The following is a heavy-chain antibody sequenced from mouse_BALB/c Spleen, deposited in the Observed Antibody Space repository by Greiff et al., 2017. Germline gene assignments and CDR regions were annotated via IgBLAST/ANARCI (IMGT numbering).Heavy chain of an antibody. CDR1: GYSFTSYW. J-gene: IGHJ3*01. CDR2: IDPSDSET. CDR3: ARYGNYDAWFAY. D-gene: IGHD2-1*01. V-gene: IGHV1S126*01. Sequence: QVQLQQSGPQLVRPGASVKISCKASGYSFTSYWMHWVKQRPGQGLEWIGMIDPSDSETRLNQKFKDKATLTVDKSSSTAYMQLSSPTSEDSAVYYCARYGNYDAWFAYWGQGTLVTVSA.